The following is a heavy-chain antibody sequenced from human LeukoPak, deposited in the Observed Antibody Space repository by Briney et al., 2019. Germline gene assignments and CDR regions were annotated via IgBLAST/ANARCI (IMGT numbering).Heavy chain of an antibody. CDR1: GFSFSGYG. CDR2: IRYDGSNK. CDR3: AKDFSGNYPPDD. V-gene: IGHV3-30*02. Sequence: GGSLRLSCAASGFSFSGYGMHWVRQAPGKGLEWVAFIRYDGSNKYYADSVKGRFTISRDNSKNTLSLQMNSLRAEDTAAYYCAKDFSGNYPPDDWGQGTLVTVSS. D-gene: IGHD1-26*01. J-gene: IGHJ4*02.